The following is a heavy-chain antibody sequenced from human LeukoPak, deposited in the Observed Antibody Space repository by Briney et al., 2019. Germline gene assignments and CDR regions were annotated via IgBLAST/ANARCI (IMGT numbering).Heavy chain of an antibody. CDR3: ARSLLGIGEY. D-gene: IGHD3-10*01. Sequence: PGGSLRLSCASSRFTVSGNYMTWVRQAPGKGLVWVARINSGGSTISYADSVKGRFTISRDNAKNTLYLQMDSLRAEDTAVYYCARSLLGIGEYWGQGTLVTVSS. CDR1: RFTVSGNY. V-gene: IGHV3-74*01. J-gene: IGHJ4*02. CDR2: INSGGSTI.